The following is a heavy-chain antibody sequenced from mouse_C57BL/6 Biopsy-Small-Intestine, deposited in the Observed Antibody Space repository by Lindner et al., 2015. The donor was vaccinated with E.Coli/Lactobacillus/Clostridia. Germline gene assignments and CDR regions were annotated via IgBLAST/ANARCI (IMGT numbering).Heavy chain of an antibody. Sequence: VQLQESGPELVKPGDSVKISCKASGCSFTGYFMNWVMQSHGKSLEWIGRINPYNGDTFYNQKFRGKATLTVDKSSNTAHMELRSLTSEDSAVYYCAREILRYAMDYWGQGTSVTVSS. CDR2: INPYNGDT. CDR1: GCSFTGYF. CDR3: AREILRYAMDY. D-gene: IGHD1-1*01. V-gene: IGHV1-20*01. J-gene: IGHJ4*01.